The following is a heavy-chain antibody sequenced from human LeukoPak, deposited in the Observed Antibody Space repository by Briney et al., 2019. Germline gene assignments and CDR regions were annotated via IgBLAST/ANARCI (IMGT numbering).Heavy chain of an antibody. J-gene: IGHJ4*02. D-gene: IGHD5-18*01. CDR2: ISGSGGST. CDR3: AKDHRGCSYGLEVDY. CDR1: GFTFSSYA. Sequence: GGSLRLSCAVSGFTFSSYAMSWVRQAPGKGLEWVSGISGSGGSTYYADSVKGRFTISRDNSKNTLYLQMNSLRAEDTAVYYCAKDHRGCSYGLEVDYWGQGTLVTVSS. V-gene: IGHV3-23*01.